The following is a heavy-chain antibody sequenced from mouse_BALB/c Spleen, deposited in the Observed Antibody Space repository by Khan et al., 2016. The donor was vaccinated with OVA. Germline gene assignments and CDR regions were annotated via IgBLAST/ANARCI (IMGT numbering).Heavy chain of an antibody. CDR2: IWSDGST. Sequence: QVQLKESGPGLVAPSQSLSITCTISGFSLTSYGVHWVRQPPGKGLEWLVVIWSDGSTTYNSALKSRLSISKDNSKSQVFLKMNSLQTDDTAMYYCDRHDGYAHYYAMDYWGQGTSVTVSS. J-gene: IGHJ4*01. D-gene: IGHD2-3*01. CDR1: GFSLTSYG. V-gene: IGHV2-6-1*01. CDR3: DRHDGYAHYYAMDY.